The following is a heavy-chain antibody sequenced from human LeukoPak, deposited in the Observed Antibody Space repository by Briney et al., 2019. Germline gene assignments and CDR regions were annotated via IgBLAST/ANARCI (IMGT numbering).Heavy chain of an antibody. CDR1: GGSISSGSYY. Sequence: SQTLSLTCTVSGGSISSGSYYWSWNRQPAGKGLEWIVRIYTSAITNSPPSLTPRVTISVHTSSNQFSLKLSSVPAADTAVYYCARGASYDSDDAFDIWGQGTMVTVSS. CDR3: ARGASYDSDDAFDI. D-gene: IGHD3-3*01. J-gene: IGHJ3*02. V-gene: IGHV4-61*02. CDR2: IYTSAIT.